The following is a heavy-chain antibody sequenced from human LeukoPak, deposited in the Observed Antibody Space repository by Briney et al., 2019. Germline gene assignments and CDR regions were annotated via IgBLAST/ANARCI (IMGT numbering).Heavy chain of an antibody. CDR2: ISSSGSTI. Sequence: PGGSLRLSCAASGFTFSDYYMSWIRQAPGKGLEWISYISSSGSTIYYADSVKGRFTISRDNAKNSLYLQMNSLRAEDTAVYYCARERPRYDFWSGYPVDYWGQGTLLTVSS. CDR1: GFTFSDYY. V-gene: IGHV3-11*01. D-gene: IGHD3-3*01. J-gene: IGHJ4*02. CDR3: ARERPRYDFWSGYPVDY.